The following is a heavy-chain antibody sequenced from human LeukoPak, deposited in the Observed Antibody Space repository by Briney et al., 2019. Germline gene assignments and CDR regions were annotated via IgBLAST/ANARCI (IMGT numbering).Heavy chain of an antibody. J-gene: IGHJ4*02. CDR2: ISSSSSTI. Sequence: PGGSLRLSCAASGFTFSSYSMNWVRQAPGKGLEWVSYISSSSSTIYYADSVRGRFTISRDNAMNSLYLQMNSLRAEDTAVYYCARGSLLGYWGQGTLVTVSS. D-gene: IGHD7-27*01. CDR3: ARGSLLGY. CDR1: GFTFSSYS. V-gene: IGHV3-48*01.